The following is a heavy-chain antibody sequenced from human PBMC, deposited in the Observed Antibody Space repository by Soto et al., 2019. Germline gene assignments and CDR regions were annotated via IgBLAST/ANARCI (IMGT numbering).Heavy chain of an antibody. CDR2: TRNKANSYTT. J-gene: IGHJ4*02. CDR1: GFTLSDHY. D-gene: IGHD3-10*01. Sequence: GGSLRLSCAASGFTLSDHYMDWVRQAPGKGLEWVGRTRNKANSYTTEYAASVKGRFTVSSDDSLNSLYLQMTSLKTEDTAVYYCVRTSHYGSGSWNFDSWGQGTLVTVS. V-gene: IGHV3-72*01. CDR3: VRTSHYGSGSWNFDS.